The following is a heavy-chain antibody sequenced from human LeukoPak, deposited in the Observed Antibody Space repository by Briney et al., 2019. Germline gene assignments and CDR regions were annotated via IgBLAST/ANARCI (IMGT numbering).Heavy chain of an antibody. J-gene: IGHJ4*02. CDR2: INWNGGST. D-gene: IGHD3-3*01. Sequence: GGSLRLSCAASGFTFDDYGMSWVRHAPGKGLEWVSGINWNGGSTGYADSVKGRFTISRDNAKNSLYLQMNSLRAEDTAVYYCARGITIFGVVTRPYYFDYWGQGTLVTVSS. CDR1: GFTFDDYG. V-gene: IGHV3-20*04. CDR3: ARGITIFGVVTRPYYFDY.